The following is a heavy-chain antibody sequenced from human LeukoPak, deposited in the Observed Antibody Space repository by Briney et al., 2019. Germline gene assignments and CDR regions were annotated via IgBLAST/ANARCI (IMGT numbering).Heavy chain of an antibody. D-gene: IGHD3-16*01. CDR2: ISDTYAVT. V-gene: IGHV3-23*01. CDR1: GFTFTNYA. CDR3: VRHDSFIPF. Sequence: VRSLRLSCAASGFTFTNYAMTWVRQAPGKGLEWVSSISDTYAVTYYTDSVKGRCTISRDNSKKTVYLQLNNLRAEDTAVYFCVRHDSFIPFWGQGTLVTVST. J-gene: IGHJ4*02.